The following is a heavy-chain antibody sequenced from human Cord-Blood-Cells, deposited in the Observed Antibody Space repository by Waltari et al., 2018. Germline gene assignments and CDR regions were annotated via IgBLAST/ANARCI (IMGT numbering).Heavy chain of an antibody. CDR3: ARDPRRYCSSTSCYAHAFDI. CDR1: GGSIRSSNW. V-gene: IGHV4-4*02. CDR2: IYHSGST. J-gene: IGHJ3*02. Sequence: QVQLQESGPGLVKPSGTLSLTCAVSGGSIRSSNWWSWVRQPPGKGLEWIGEIYHSGSTNYNPSLKSRVTISVDKSKNQFSLKLSSVTAADTAVYYCARDPRRYCSSTSCYAHAFDIWGQGTMVTVSS. D-gene: IGHD2-2*01.